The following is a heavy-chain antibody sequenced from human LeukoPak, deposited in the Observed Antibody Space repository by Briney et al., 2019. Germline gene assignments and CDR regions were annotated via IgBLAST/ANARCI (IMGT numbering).Heavy chain of an antibody. CDR2: IWYDGSNK. D-gene: IGHD6-19*01. CDR3: ARGNQYSSGWPDY. V-gene: IGHV3-33*01. CDR1: GFTFSSYG. J-gene: IGHJ4*02. Sequence: GRSLRLSCAASGFTFSSYGMHWVRQAPGKGLEWVAVIWYDGSNKYYADSVKGRFTISRDNSKNTLYLQMNSLRAEDTAVYYCARGNQYSSGWPDYWGQGTLVTVSS.